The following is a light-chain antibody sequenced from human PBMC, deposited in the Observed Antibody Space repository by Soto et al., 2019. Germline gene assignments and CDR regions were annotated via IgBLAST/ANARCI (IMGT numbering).Light chain of an antibody. CDR2: LGS. CDR1: QSLLQSNGNNY. J-gene: IGKJ5*01. V-gene: IGKV2-28*01. CDR3: MQALQTPLT. Sequence: DIVMTQSPLSLPVTPGAPASISCRSSQSLLQSNGNNYLDWYLQKPGQSPQLLIYLGSNRASGVPDRFSGSGSGTDFTLKISRVEAEDVGVYYCMQALQTPLTFGQGTLLEIK.